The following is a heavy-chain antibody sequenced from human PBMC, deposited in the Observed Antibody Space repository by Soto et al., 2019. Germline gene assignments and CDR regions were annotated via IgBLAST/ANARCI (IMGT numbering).Heavy chain of an antibody. D-gene: IGHD3-16*01. V-gene: IGHV1-2*04. J-gene: IGHJ5*02. CDR3: AIYALTAANGNWFDP. CDR2: INPNSGGT. CDR1: GYTFTGYY. Sequence: ASVKVSCKASGYTFTGYYMHWVRQAPGQGLEWMGWINPNSGGTNYAQKFQGWVTMTRDTSISTAYMELSRLRSDDTAVYYCAIYALTAANGNWFDPWGQGSLVTVSA.